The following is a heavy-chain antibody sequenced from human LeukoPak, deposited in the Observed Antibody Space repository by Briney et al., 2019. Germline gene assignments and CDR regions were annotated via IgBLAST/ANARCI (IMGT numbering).Heavy chain of an antibody. CDR3: ARDRAVRNYYYGMDV. J-gene: IGHJ6*02. Sequence: ASVKVSCKASGYTFTSYAMNWVRRAPGQGLEWMGWINTNTGNPTYAQGFTGRFVFSLDTSVSTAYLQISSLKAEDTAVYYCARDRAVRNYYYGMDVWGQGTTVTVSS. CDR1: GYTFTSYA. D-gene: IGHD1-26*01. V-gene: IGHV7-4-1*02. CDR2: INTNTGNP.